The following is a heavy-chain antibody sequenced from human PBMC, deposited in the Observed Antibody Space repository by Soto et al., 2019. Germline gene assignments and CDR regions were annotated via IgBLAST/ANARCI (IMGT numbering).Heavy chain of an antibody. D-gene: IGHD3-10*01. CDR1: GGSFSGYF. CDR2: ISHSGST. V-gene: IGHV4-34*01. J-gene: IGHJ5*02. CDR3: ARYSFRGFGELLYRNNWLDP. Sequence: SETLSLTCAVYGGSFSGYFWSWIRQPPGKGLEWIGEISHSGSTNYNPSLKSRLTISVDTSKNQFSLKLSSVTAADTAVYYCARYSFRGFGELLYRNNWLDPWGQGTLVT.